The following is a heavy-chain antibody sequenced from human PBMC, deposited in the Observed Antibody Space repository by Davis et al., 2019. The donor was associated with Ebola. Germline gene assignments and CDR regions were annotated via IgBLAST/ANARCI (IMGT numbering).Heavy chain of an antibody. CDR2: IKQDGSEK. CDR3: ARRRLGELLQYYFDY. J-gene: IGHJ4*02. D-gene: IGHD1-26*01. Sequence: GESLKISCAASGLSFSNYWMSWVRQAPGKGLEWVANIKQDGSEKYYVDSVKGRFTISRDNAKNSLYLQMNSLRAEDTAVYYCARRRLGELLQYYFDYWGQGTLVTVSS. V-gene: IGHV3-7*01. CDR1: GLSFSNYW.